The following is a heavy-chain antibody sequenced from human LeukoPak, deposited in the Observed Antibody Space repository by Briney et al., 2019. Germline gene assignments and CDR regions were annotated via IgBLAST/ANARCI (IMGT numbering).Heavy chain of an antibody. CDR2: ISSSSSYI. J-gene: IGHJ4*02. V-gene: IGHV3-21*01. CDR1: GFTFSSYS. CDR3: ARFATYGSGTYAFDY. Sequence: GGSLRLSCAASGFTFSSYSMNWVRQAPGKGLEWVSSISSSSSYIYYADSVKGRFTISRDNAKNSLYLQMNSLRAEDTAVYYCARFATYGSGTYAFDYWGQGTLVTVSS. D-gene: IGHD3-10*01.